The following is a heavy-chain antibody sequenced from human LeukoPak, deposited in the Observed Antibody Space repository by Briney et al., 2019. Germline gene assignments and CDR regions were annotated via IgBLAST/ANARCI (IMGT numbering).Heavy chain of an antibody. CDR3: ASSPGGGYGLDY. V-gene: IGHV4-34*01. D-gene: IGHD5-12*01. CDR2: INHSGST. Sequence: KPSETLSLTCAVYGGSFSGYYWSWIRQPPGKGLEWIGEINHSGSTNYNPSLKSRVTISVDTSKNQFSLKLSSVTAADTAVYYCASSPGGGYGLDYWGQGTLVTVSS. J-gene: IGHJ4*02. CDR1: GGSFSGYY.